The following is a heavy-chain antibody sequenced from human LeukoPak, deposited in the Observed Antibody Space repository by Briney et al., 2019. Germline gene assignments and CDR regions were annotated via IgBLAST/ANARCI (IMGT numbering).Heavy chain of an antibody. Sequence: GASVKVSCKASGYTFTGYYMHWVRQAPGQGLEWMGWINPNSGGTNYAQKFQGSVTMTRDTSISTAYMELTRLRSDDTAVYYCARVKGPGSPLFDYWGQGTLVTVSS. CDR1: GYTFTGYY. CDR2: INPNSGGT. J-gene: IGHJ4*02. D-gene: IGHD3-10*01. V-gene: IGHV1-2*02. CDR3: ARVKGPGSPLFDY.